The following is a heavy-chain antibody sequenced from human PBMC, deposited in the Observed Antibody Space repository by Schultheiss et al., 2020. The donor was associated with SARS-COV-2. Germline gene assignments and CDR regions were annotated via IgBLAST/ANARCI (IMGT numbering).Heavy chain of an antibody. CDR2: ISSSSSYI. CDR1: GFTFSSYS. J-gene: IGHJ4*02. Sequence: GGSLRLSCAASGFTFSSYSMNWVRQAPGKGLEWVSSISSSSSYIYYADSVKGRFTISRDNAKNSLYLQMNSLRAEDTAVYYCARDRARIAAAGRWGFWDYWGQGTLVTVSS. D-gene: IGHD6-13*01. V-gene: IGHV3-21*01. CDR3: ARDRARIAAAGRWGFWDY.